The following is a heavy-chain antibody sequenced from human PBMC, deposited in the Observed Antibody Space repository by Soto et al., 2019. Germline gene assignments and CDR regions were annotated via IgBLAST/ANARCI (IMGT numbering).Heavy chain of an antibody. CDR2: IYYSGST. CDR3: ARDKKGLRGDWNQIDY. CDR1: GGSISSGGYY. Sequence: PSETLSLTCTVSGGSISSGGYYWSWIRQHPGKGLEWIGYIYYSGSTYYNPSLKSRVTISVDTSKNQFSLKLSSVTAADTAVYYCARDKKGLRGDWNQIDYWGQGTLVTVSS. J-gene: IGHJ4*02. D-gene: IGHD2-21*02. V-gene: IGHV4-31*03.